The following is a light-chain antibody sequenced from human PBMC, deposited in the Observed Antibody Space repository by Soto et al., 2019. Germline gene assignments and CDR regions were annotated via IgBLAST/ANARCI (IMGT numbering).Light chain of an antibody. CDR3: QQYAGSWT. Sequence: EIVLTQSPGTLSLSPGERVTLSCRASQSLSGSYLAWYQQKPGQAPRLLIHGVSSRATGIPDRFSGSGSGTDFTLTISRLEPEDFAVYFCQQYAGSWTFGQGTKVEIK. CDR2: GVS. CDR1: QSLSGSY. J-gene: IGKJ1*01. V-gene: IGKV3-20*01.